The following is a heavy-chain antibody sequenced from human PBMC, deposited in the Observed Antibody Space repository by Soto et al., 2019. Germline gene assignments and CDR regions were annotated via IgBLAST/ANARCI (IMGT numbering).Heavy chain of an antibody. D-gene: IGHD3-3*01. V-gene: IGHV2-5*02. Sequence: QITLKESGPTVVKPTEPLTLTCTFSGFSLTTSGVGVGWVRQSTGKAPEWLALIYWDDDKSYSTSLNSRLIITKDTSKNQVVLTMANVEPADTATYYCAHRVLRTVFGLVTTTAIYFDFWGPGTPGVVSS. CDR1: GFSLTTSGVG. J-gene: IGHJ4*02. CDR2: IYWDDDK. CDR3: AHRVLRTVFGLVTTTAIYFDF.